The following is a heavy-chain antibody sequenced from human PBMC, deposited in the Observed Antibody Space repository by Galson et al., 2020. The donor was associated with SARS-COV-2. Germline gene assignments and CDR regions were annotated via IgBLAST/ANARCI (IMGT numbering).Heavy chain of an antibody. CDR2: IYDGEHT. Sequence: SETLSLTCSVSGRSVSSGTYYWNWLRQSPRKGLEWIGYIYDGEHTVYNPSLQTRVTISRDTSKNQFSLKLTSVTAADTAVYYCAVGYYHDSSHYGLYFDYFAMDVWGQGTSVTVSS. D-gene: IGHD3-22*01. J-gene: IGHJ6*02. CDR3: AVGYYHDSSHYGLYFDYFAMDV. V-gene: IGHV4-61*01. CDR1: GRSVSSGTYY.